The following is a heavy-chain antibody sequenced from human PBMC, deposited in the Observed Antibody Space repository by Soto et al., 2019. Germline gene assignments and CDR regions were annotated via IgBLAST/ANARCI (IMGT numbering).Heavy chain of an antibody. J-gene: IGHJ3*02. Sequence: GESLKISCKGSGYSFTSYWIGWVRQMPGKGLEWMGIIYPGDSDTRYSPSFQGQVTISADKSISTAYLQWSSLKASDTAMYYCATLYYDFWSGYRKGPNDAFDIWGQGTMVTVSS. D-gene: IGHD3-3*01. CDR2: IYPGDSDT. V-gene: IGHV5-51*01. CDR1: GYSFTSYW. CDR3: ATLYYDFWSGYRKGPNDAFDI.